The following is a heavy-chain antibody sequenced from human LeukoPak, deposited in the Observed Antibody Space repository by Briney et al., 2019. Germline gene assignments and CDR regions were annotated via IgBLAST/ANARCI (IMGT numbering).Heavy chain of an antibody. CDR1: GYSISSGYY. J-gene: IGHJ3*02. CDR2: IYHSGST. V-gene: IGHV4-38-2*02. CDR3: ARQRRDGYNWYAFDI. D-gene: IGHD5-24*01. Sequence: SETLSLTCTVSGYSISSGYYWGWIRQPPGKGLEWIGSIYHSGSTYYNPSLKSRVTISVDTSKNQFSLKLSSVTAADTAVYYCARQRRDGYNWYAFDIWGQGTMVTVSS.